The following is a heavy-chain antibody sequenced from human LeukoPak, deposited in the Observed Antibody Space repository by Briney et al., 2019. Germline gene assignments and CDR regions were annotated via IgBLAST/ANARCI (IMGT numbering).Heavy chain of an antibody. J-gene: IGHJ5*02. D-gene: IGHD6-13*01. Sequence: GGSLRLSCAASGFTFSSYSTNWVRQAPGKGLEWVSSISSSSSYIYYADSVKGRFTISRDNAKNSLYLQMNSLRAEDTAVYYCARDSAAAAHNWFDPWGQGTLVTVSS. CDR2: ISSSSSYI. CDR3: ARDSAAAAHNWFDP. CDR1: GFTFSSYS. V-gene: IGHV3-21*01.